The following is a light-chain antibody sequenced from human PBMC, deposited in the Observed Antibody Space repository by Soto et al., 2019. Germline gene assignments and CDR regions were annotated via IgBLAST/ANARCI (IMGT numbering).Light chain of an antibody. J-gene: IGKJ1*01. CDR2: AAS. Sequence: DIQMTQSPSSLSASVGDRVTITCRASQGISNYLAWYQQKPVKVPKLLIYAASTLQSGVPSRFSSSGSGTDFTLTISSLQPEDVATYYCQKYNSAPRTFGQWTKVEIK. V-gene: IGKV1-27*01. CDR1: QGISNY. CDR3: QKYNSAPRT.